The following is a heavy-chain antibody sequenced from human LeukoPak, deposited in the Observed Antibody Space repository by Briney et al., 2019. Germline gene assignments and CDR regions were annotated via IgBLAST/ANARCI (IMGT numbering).Heavy chain of an antibody. J-gene: IGHJ4*02. D-gene: IGHD1-26*01. Sequence: GGSLRLSCAASGFTLNNYWMHWVRQAPGKGLVWVSRINSDGSNTNYADSVKGRFTISRDNAKNTLYLQMNSLRAGDTAVYYCARDSLSGTYRLDYWGQGALVTVSS. CDR1: GFTLNNYW. V-gene: IGHV3-74*01. CDR3: ARDSLSGTYRLDY. CDR2: INSDGSNT.